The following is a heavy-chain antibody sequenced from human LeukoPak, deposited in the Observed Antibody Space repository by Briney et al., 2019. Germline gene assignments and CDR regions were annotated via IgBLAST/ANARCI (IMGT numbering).Heavy chain of an antibody. J-gene: IGHJ4*02. CDR2: ISSSGSIT. CDR1: GFPFSNYE. Sequence: GGSLRLSCAASGFPFSNYEMNWVRQAPGKGLEWVSYISSSGSITYYADSVKGRFTISRDNAKNSLYLQMNSLRDEDTAVYYCAKAGVAMATIPDYWGQGTLVTVSS. CDR3: AKAGVAMATIPDY. V-gene: IGHV3-48*03. D-gene: IGHD5-24*01.